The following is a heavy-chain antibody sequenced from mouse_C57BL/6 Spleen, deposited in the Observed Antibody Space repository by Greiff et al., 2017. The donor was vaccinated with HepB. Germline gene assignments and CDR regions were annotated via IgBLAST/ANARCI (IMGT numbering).Heavy chain of an antibody. J-gene: IGHJ2*01. Sequence: ESGPGLVKPSQSLSLTCSVTGYSITSGYYWNWIRQFPGNKLEWMGYISYDGSNNYNPSLKNRISITRDTSKNQFFLKLNSVTTEDTATYYCARALGSDDYWGQGTTLTVSS. CDR1: GYSITSGYY. CDR3: ARALGSDDY. CDR2: ISYDGSN. V-gene: IGHV3-6*01. D-gene: IGHD1-1*01.